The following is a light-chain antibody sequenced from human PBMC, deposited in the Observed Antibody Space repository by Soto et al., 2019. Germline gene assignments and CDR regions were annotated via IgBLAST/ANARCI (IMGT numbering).Light chain of an antibody. J-gene: IGKJ1*01. CDR3: QQYSTSPRT. V-gene: IGKV3-20*01. CDR1: QSVSTY. Sequence: EVVLTQSPGTLSLSPGDRATLSCRASQSVSTYFAWYQQKPGQAPRLLIYGASTRATGIPARFSGSGSGTDFTLTISRLEPEDFVVYYCQQYSTSPRTFGQGTKVEI. CDR2: GAS.